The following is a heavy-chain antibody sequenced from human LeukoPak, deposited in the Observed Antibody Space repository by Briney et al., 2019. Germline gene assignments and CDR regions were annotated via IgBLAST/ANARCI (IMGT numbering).Heavy chain of an antibody. CDR1: GGSISSYY. D-gene: IGHD2-21*02. CDR3: ARRGGVGYCGGDCYFDY. J-gene: IGHJ4*02. Sequence: SETLSLTCTVSGGSISSYYWSWIRQPPGKGLEWIGYIYYSGSTNYNPSLKSRVTISVDTSKNQFSLKLSSVTAADTAVYYCARRGGVGYCGGDCYFDYWGQGTLVTASS. V-gene: IGHV4-59*08. CDR2: IYYSGST.